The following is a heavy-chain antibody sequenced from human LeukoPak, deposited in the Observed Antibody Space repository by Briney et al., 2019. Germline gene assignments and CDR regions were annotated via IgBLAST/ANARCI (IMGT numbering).Heavy chain of an antibody. CDR1: GYTFTSYD. CDR3: ARLGTTCGGDCYSANYYFDL. D-gene: IGHD2-21*02. V-gene: IGHV1-8*01. Sequence: ASVKVSCKASGYTFTSYDINWVRQATGQGLKWMGWMNPNSGNTGYAQKFQGRVTMTRNTSISTAYMELSSLRSEDTAVYYCARLGTTCGGDCYSANYYFDLWGRGTLVTVSS. CDR2: MNPNSGNT. J-gene: IGHJ2*01.